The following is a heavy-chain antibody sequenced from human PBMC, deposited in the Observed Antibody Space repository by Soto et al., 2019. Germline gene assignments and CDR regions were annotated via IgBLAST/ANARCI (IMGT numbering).Heavy chain of an antibody. Sequence: GGSLRLSCTASGFTFGDYAMSWFRQAPGKGLEWVGFIRSKAYGGTTEYAASVKGRFTISRDDSKSIAYLQMNSLKTEDTAVYYCTRPRTTYCSSTSCYVGGVDYWGQGTLVTVSS. D-gene: IGHD2-2*01. CDR2: IRSKAYGGTT. CDR3: TRPRTTYCSSTSCYVGGVDY. J-gene: IGHJ4*02. CDR1: GFTFGDYA. V-gene: IGHV3-49*03.